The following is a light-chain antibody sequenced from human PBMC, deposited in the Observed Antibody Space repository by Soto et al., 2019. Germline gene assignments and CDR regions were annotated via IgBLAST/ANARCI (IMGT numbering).Light chain of an antibody. CDR2: DVS. CDR3: SSYTSSSTYV. V-gene: IGLV2-14*01. Sequence: QSVLTQPASVSGSPGQSIAISCTGTSSDVGGYNYVSWYQQHPGKAPKLMIYDVSNRPSGVSNRFSGSTSGNTASLTISGXQAEDEADYYCSSYTSSSTYVFGTGTKLTVL. CDR1: SSDVGGYNY. J-gene: IGLJ1*01.